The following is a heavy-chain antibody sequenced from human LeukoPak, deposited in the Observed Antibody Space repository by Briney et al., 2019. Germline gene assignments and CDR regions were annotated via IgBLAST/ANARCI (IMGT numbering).Heavy chain of an antibody. CDR3: ARGPYYYDSSGYHAIDC. Sequence: ASVKVSCKASGYTFTSYDINWVRQATGQGLEWMGWMNPNSGNTGYAQKFQGRVTMTRNTSISTAYMELSSLRSEDTAVYYCARGPYYYDSSGYHAIDCWGQGTLVTVSS. D-gene: IGHD3-22*01. CDR1: GYTFTSYD. V-gene: IGHV1-8*01. CDR2: MNPNSGNT. J-gene: IGHJ4*02.